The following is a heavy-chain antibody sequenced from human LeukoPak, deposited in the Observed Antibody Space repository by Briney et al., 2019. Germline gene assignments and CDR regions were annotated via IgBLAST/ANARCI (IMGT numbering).Heavy chain of an antibody. Sequence: GGSLRLSCAASGFTFSSYGMHWVRQAPGKGLEWVAVIWYDGSNKYYADSVKGRFTISRDNSKNTLYLQMNSLRAEDTAVYYCARDRVPDGYYDFWSNVTIGLDAFDIWGQGTMVTVSS. J-gene: IGHJ3*02. V-gene: IGHV3-33*01. D-gene: IGHD3-3*01. CDR3: ARDRVPDGYYDFWSNVTIGLDAFDI. CDR1: GFTFSSYG. CDR2: IWYDGSNK.